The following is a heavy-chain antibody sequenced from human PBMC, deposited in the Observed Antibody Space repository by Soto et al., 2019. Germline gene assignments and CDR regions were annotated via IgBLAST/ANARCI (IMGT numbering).Heavy chain of an antibody. CDR3: AKGAGPAYNYYMDV. J-gene: IGHJ6*03. D-gene: IGHD3-10*01. CDR1: GVTFSSYA. Sequence: PGGSLRLSCAASGVTFSSYAMSWVRQAPGKGLEWVSSITGSGGITHDADSVKGRFTISRDNSKNTLYLQMNSLRAEDTAIYYCAKGAGPAYNYYMDVCGKGITVTVSS. V-gene: IGHV3-23*01. CDR2: ITGSGGIT.